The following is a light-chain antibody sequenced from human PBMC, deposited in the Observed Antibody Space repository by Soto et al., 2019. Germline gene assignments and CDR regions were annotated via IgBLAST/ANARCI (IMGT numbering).Light chain of an antibody. Sequence: NFMLTQPHSVSESPGKTVTISCTRSSGSIASNSVQWYQQRPGSAPSTVIYENNERPSGVPERFSGSIDSSSNSASLTISGLNTEDEADYYCQSYDTRTWVFGGGTKVTVL. CDR3: QSYDTRTWV. V-gene: IGLV6-57*03. CDR2: ENN. J-gene: IGLJ3*02. CDR1: SGSIASNS.